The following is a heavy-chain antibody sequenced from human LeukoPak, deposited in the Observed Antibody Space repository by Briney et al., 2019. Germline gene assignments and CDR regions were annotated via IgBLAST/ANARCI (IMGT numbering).Heavy chain of an antibody. J-gene: IGHJ4*02. CDR3: AKAEAVAGTTWYFDY. CDR2: IGSRSDSI. Sequence: GGSLRLSCEVSGFTFSSFSMNWVRQAPGKGLEWLSHIGSRSDSIYYADSVKGRFTISRDNSKNTLYLQMNSLRAEDTAVYYCAKAEAVAGTTWYFDYWGQGTLVTVSS. V-gene: IGHV3-48*01. CDR1: GFTFSSFS. D-gene: IGHD6-19*01.